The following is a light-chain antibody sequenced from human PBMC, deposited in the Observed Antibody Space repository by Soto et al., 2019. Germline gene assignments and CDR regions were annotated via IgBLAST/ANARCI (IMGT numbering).Light chain of an antibody. J-gene: IGLJ1*01. V-gene: IGLV2-14*01. CDR3: SSYTSSSTL. CDR1: SSDVGGYNY. Sequence: SVLPQPASLSGSPGQSITISCTGTSSDVGGYNYVSWYQQHPGKAPKLMIYDVSNRPSGVSNRFSGSKSGNTASLTISGLQAEDEADYYCSSYTSSSTLFGTGTKVTVL. CDR2: DVS.